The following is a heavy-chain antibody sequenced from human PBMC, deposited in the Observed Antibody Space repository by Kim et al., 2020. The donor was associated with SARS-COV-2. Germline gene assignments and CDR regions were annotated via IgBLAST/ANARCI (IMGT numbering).Heavy chain of an antibody. J-gene: IGHJ4*02. CDR1: GGSISSGGYY. V-gene: IGHV4-31*03. D-gene: IGHD1-1*01. CDR2: IYYSGST. CDR3: AESRVRGVFTY. Sequence: SETLSLTCTVSGGSISSGGYYWSWIRQHPGKGLEWIGYIYYSGSTYYNPSLKSRVTISVDTSKNQFSLKLSSVTAADTAVYYCAESRVRGVFTYWGQGTLVTVSS.